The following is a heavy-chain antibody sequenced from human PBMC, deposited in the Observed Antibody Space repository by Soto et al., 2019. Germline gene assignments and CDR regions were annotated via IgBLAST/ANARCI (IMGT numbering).Heavy chain of an antibody. V-gene: IGHV1-69*01. CDR2: FIPMFGTT. Sequence: QVQLVQSGAEVKKPGSSVKVSCKASGGTFSSYALNWVRQAPGQGLEWMGGFIPMFGTTNYAQNFQGRLTITEDHSTDTAYMELSSLRSEDTDVYYCARVTLTVGDTPYTKHYYGMDVWGQGTTVTVSS. D-gene: IGHD1-26*01. CDR1: GGTFSSYA. CDR3: ARVTLTVGDTPYTKHYYGMDV. J-gene: IGHJ6*02.